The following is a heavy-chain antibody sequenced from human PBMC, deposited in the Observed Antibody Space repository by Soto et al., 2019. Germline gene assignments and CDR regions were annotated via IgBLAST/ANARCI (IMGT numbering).Heavy chain of an antibody. D-gene: IGHD2-15*01. CDR2: IYPGDFDT. CDR1: GYSFTSYW. CDR3: ARHGTVVSPLYYYGMDV. V-gene: IGHV5-51*01. Sequence: GESLKISCKGSGYSFTSYWIGWVRQIPGKGLEWICIIYPGDFDTRYSPSFQGQVTISADKSISSAYLQWSSLKASDTAMYYCARHGTVVSPLYYYGMDVWGQGTTVTVSS. J-gene: IGHJ6*02.